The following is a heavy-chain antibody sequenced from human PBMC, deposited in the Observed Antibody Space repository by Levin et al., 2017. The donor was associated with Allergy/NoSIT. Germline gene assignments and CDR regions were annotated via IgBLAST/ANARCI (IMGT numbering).Heavy chain of an antibody. J-gene: IGHJ4*02. D-gene: IGHD5-12*01. CDR2: IKQDGSEK. Sequence: GESLKISCAASGFTFSSYWMSWVRQAPGKGLEWVANIKQDGSEKYYVDSVKGRFTISRDNAKNSLYLQMNSLRAEDTAVYYCASLKSGYGLSFDYWGQGTLVTVSS. CDR3: ASLKSGYGLSFDY. V-gene: IGHV3-7*01. CDR1: GFTFSSYW.